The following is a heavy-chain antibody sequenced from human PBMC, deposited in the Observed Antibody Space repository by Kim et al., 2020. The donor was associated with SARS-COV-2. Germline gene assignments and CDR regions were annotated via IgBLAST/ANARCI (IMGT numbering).Heavy chain of an antibody. Sequence: VKGRFTISRDNAKNSLYLQMNSLRAEDTALYYCAEDTSPGGVVVTYAFDIWGQGTMVTVSS. J-gene: IGHJ3*02. V-gene: IGHV3-9*01. CDR3: AEDTSPGGVVVTYAFDI. D-gene: IGHD2-15*01.